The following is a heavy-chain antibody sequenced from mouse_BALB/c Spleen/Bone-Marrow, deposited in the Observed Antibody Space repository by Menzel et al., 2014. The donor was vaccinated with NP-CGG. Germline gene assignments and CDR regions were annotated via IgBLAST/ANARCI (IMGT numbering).Heavy chain of an antibody. D-gene: IGHD1-1*01. V-gene: IGHV4-2*02. Sequence: EVQLQQSGGGLVQPGGSLNLSCAASGFDFSRYCMSWTRQAPGKGQEWIGEINPGSSTINYTPSLKDKFIISRDNAKNTLYLQMNKVRSVDTALYYCARRNYGSSWAMDYWGQGTSVTVSS. CDR2: INPGSSTI. CDR3: ARRNYGSSWAMDY. CDR1: GFDFSRYC. J-gene: IGHJ4*01.